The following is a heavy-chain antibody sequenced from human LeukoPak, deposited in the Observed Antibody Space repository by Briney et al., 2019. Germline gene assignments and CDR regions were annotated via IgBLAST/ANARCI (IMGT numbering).Heavy chain of an antibody. CDR3: ARRFVMVRGVLKEDAFDI. J-gene: IGHJ3*02. Sequence: GGSLRLSCAASGFTFSDYYMSWIRQAPGKGLEWVSYISSSSSYTNYADSVKGRFTISRDNAKNSLYLQMNSLRAEDTAVYYCARRFVMVRGVLKEDAFDIWGQGTMVSVSS. CDR1: GFTFSDYY. CDR2: ISSSSSYT. D-gene: IGHD3-10*01. V-gene: IGHV3-11*03.